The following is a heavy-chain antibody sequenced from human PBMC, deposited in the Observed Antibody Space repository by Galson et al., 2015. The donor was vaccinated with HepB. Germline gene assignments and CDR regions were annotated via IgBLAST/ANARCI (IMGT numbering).Heavy chain of an antibody. CDR2: ISAYNGNT. D-gene: IGHD6-13*01. CDR1: GYTFTSYG. CDR3: ARRYSSSWYLSGMDV. V-gene: IGHV1-18*01. Sequence: SVKVSCKASGYTFTSYGISWVRQAPGQGLEWMGWISAYNGNTNYAQKLQGRVTMTTDTSTSTAYMELSSLKASDTAMYYCARRYSSSWYLSGMDVWGQGTTVTVSS. J-gene: IGHJ6*02.